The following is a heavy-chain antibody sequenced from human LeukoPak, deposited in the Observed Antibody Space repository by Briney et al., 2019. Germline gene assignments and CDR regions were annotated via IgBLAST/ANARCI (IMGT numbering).Heavy chain of an antibody. CDR3: ARVLPVRGLIISWLDP. Sequence: SETLSLTCTVSGGSISSYYWSWIRQPPGKRLEWIGYIYYSGGTNYNPSLKSRVTISLDTSKNQFSLKLSSVTAADTAVYYCARVLPVRGLIISWLDPWGQGTLVTVSS. D-gene: IGHD3-10*02. V-gene: IGHV4-59*01. CDR1: GGSISSYY. J-gene: IGHJ5*02. CDR2: IYYSGGT.